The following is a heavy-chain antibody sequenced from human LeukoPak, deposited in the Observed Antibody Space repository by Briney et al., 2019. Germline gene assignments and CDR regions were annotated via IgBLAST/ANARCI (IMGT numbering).Heavy chain of an antibody. Sequence: PSETLSLTCAVYGGSFSGYYWSWIRQPPGKGLEWIGEINHSGSTNYNPSLKSRVTISVDTSKNQFSLKLSSVTAADTAVYYCAAVFGVVPTVWYFDYWGQGTLVTVSS. CDR2: INHSGST. CDR1: GGSFSGYY. CDR3: AAVFGVVPTVWYFDY. J-gene: IGHJ4*02. D-gene: IGHD3-3*01. V-gene: IGHV4-34*01.